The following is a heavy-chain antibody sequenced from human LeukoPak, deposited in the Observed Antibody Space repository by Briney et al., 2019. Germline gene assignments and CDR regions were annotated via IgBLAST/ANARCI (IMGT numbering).Heavy chain of an antibody. Sequence: SVKVSYTPSGGTFSSYAISWVRQAPGQRLEGMGGIIAIFGTAIYAQNFQGRVTISTDESTTTAFMDLTSLRSEDTAVYYCARDRGNAYCSSTSCYVFDIWGQGTMVTVSS. D-gene: IGHD2-2*01. V-gene: IGHV1-69*05. CDR2: IIAIFGTA. J-gene: IGHJ3*02. CDR1: GGTFSSYA. CDR3: ARDRGNAYCSSTSCYVFDI.